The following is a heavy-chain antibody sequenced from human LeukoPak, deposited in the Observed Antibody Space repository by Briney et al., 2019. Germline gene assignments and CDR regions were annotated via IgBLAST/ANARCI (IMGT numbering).Heavy chain of an antibody. Sequence: GGSLRLSCAASGFTFSNYWMRWVRQAPGKGLEWVANMKGDGSEKYYVGSVKGRFTISRDNAKNSLFLQMNSLRAEDTAVYYCARDLAYAFDIWGQGTMVTVSS. J-gene: IGHJ3*02. V-gene: IGHV3-7*01. CDR3: ARDLAYAFDI. CDR2: MKGDGSEK. CDR1: GFTFSNYW.